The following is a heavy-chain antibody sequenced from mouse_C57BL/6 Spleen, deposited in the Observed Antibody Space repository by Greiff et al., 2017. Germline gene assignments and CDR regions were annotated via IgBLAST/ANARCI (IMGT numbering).Heavy chain of an antibody. V-gene: IGHV1-64*01. J-gene: IGHJ1*03. CDR2: IHPNSGST. CDR3: ARYINWDRYFDV. Sequence: VQLQQSGAELVKPGASVKLSCKASGYTFTSYWMHWVKQRPGQGLEWIGMIHPNSGSTNYNEKFKSKATLTVDKSSSTAYMQLSSLTSEDSAVYDCARYINWDRYFDVWGTGTTLTVSS. CDR1: GYTFTSYW. D-gene: IGHD4-1*02.